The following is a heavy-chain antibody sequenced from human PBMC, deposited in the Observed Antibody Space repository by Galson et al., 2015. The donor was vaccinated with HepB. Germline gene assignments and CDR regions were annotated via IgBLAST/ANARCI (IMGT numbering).Heavy chain of an antibody. Sequence: SLRLSCAASGFTFSSYSMNWVRQAPGRGLEWVSSISSRSSYIYYADSVKGRFTISRDNAKNSLYLQMSTLRAEDTAVYYCARDHSVAAYGMDVWGQGTRSPSP. D-gene: IGHD6-25*01. V-gene: IGHV3-21*01. CDR3: ARDHSVAAYGMDV. J-gene: IGHJ6*02. CDR1: GFTFSSYS. CDR2: ISSRSSYI.